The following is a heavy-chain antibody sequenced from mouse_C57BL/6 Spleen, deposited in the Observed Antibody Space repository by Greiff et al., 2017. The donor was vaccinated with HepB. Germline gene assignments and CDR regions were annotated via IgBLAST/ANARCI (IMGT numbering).Heavy chain of an antibody. D-gene: IGHD4-1*02. Sequence: EVQRVESGGGLVKPGGSLKLSCAASGFTFSSYAMSWVRQTPEKRLEWVATISDGGSYTYYPDNVKGRFTIARDNAKNNLYLQMSHLKSEDTAMYYCAREDNWEGNFDYWGQGTTLTVSS. V-gene: IGHV5-4*01. J-gene: IGHJ2*01. CDR2: ISDGGSYT. CDR1: GFTFSSYA. CDR3: AREDNWEGNFDY.